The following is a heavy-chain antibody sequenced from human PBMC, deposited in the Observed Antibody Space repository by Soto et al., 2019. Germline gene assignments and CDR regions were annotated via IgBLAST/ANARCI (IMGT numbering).Heavy chain of an antibody. Sequence: SETLSLTCTVSGGAISTYYWTWIRQPAGKGLEWIGRIYNSGSTKYNPSLQSRVTMSLDTSNNQLSLRLTSVTAADTAVYYCARGQRFSDWFDPWGQGTLVTVSS. D-gene: IGHD3-3*01. V-gene: IGHV4-4*07. CDR3: ARGQRFSDWFDP. J-gene: IGHJ5*02. CDR1: GGAISTYY. CDR2: IYNSGST.